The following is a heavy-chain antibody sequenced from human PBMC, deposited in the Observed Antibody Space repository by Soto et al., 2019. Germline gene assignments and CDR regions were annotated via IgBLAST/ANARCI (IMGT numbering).Heavy chain of an antibody. CDR1: GGSISSYY. CDR3: ARDQNGSPHFDY. Sequence: SETLSLTCTVSGGSISSYYWSWIRQPPGKGLDWIGYIFHSGSTNYNPSLKSRATISVDTSKNLFSLKLSSVTAADTAVYYCARDQNGSPHFDYWGQGTLVTVSS. CDR2: IFHSGST. J-gene: IGHJ4*02. D-gene: IGHD1-26*01. V-gene: IGHV4-59*01.